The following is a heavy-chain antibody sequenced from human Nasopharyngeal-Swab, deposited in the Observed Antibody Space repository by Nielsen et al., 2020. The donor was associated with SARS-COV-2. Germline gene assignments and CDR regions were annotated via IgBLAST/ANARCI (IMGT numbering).Heavy chain of an antibody. D-gene: IGHD3-22*01. J-gene: IGHJ4*02. CDR3: ARAGFDSSGYLPDY. CDR2: IYHSGST. Sequence: WIRQPQGKGLEWIGSIYHSGSTYYNPSLKSRVTISVDTSKNQFSLKLSSVTAADTAVYYCARAGFDSSGYLPDYWGQGTLVTVSS. V-gene: IGHV4-38-2*02.